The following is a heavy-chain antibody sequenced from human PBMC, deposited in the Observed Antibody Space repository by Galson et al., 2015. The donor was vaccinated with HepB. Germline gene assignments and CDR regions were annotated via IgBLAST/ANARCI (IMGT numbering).Heavy chain of an antibody. CDR1: GFTVSSNY. CDR3: ARNVPGIAPRYYYYGMDV. J-gene: IGHJ6*02. CDR2: IYSGGST. Sequence: SLRLSCAASGFTVSSNYMSWVRQAPGKGLEWVSVIYSGGSTYYADSVKGRFTISRDNSKNTLYLQMNSLRAEDTAVYYCARNVPGIAPRYYYYGMDVWGQGTTVTVSS. V-gene: IGHV3-53*01. D-gene: IGHD6-13*01.